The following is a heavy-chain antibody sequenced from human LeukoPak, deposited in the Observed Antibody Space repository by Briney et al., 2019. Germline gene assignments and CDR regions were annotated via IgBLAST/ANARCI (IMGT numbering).Heavy chain of an antibody. J-gene: IGHJ6*03. CDR3: ARGSDIERTHYYYMDV. Sequence: SETLSLTCAVYGGPFSGYYWTWIRQPPGKGLEWIGEINHSGNTNYNPSLKSRLTISVDTSKNQCPLSLSSVTAADTAVYYCARGSDIERTHYYYMDVWGKGTTVTVSS. D-gene: IGHD2-15*01. CDR2: INHSGNT. CDR1: GGPFSGYY. V-gene: IGHV4-34*01.